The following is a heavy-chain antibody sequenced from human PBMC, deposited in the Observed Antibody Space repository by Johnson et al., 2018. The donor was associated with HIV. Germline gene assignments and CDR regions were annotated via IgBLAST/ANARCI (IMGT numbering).Heavy chain of an antibody. CDR2: ISYDGSNK. CDR3: ARDTDI. J-gene: IGHJ3*02. V-gene: IGHV3-30*04. Sequence: QVQLVESGGGVVQPGRSLRLSCAASGFTFSSYAMHWVRQAPGKGLEWVAVISYDGSNKYYADSVKGRFTISRDNSKNTLYLQMNSLRAEDTAVYYCARDTDIWGQGTMVTVSS. CDR1: GFTFSSYA.